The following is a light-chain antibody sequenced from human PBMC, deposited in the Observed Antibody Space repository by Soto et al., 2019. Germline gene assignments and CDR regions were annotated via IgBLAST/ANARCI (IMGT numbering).Light chain of an antibody. CDR2: WAS. Sequence: DIVMTQSPDSLAVSLGERATINCKSSQSVLYSSNNKQYLAWYQQRPGQPPKLLIYWASTRESGVPDRFSGSGSGTDFTLTISSLQAEDVAVYYCQQYYSTPTFGQGTKLEIK. CDR3: QQYYSTPT. V-gene: IGKV4-1*01. CDR1: QSVLYSSNNKQY. J-gene: IGKJ2*01.